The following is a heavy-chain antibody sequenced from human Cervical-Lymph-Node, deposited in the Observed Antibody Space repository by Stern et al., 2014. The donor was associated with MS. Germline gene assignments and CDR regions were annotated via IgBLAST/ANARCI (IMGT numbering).Heavy chain of an antibody. CDR1: GFSFNTYS. CDR2: ISSISSSI. J-gene: IGHJ6*02. CDR3: ARGSWLGTGDDYYYYFGMDV. D-gene: IGHD3-22*01. V-gene: IGHV3-48*01. Sequence: EVQLVQSGGGLVQPGGSLRLSCTASGFSFNTYSINWVRQAPGKGLEWVSYISSISSSIYYAYSVKGRFTISRDNVKNSLYLQMNSLRAEDTAVYYCARGSWLGTGDDYYYYFGMDVWGQGTTVTVSS.